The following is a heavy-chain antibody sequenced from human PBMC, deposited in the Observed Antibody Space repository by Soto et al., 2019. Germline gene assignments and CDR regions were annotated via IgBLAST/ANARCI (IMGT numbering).Heavy chain of an antibody. D-gene: IGHD3-3*01. CDR2: IRSKANSYAT. CDR1: GFTFSGSA. J-gene: IGHJ6*02. CDR3: TRLADFWGGYFLRDDYYGMDV. V-gene: IGHV3-73*01. Sequence: GGSLRLSCAASGFTFSGSAMHWVRQASGKGLEWVGRIRSKANSYATAYAASVKGRFTISRDDSKNTAYLQMNSLKTEDTAVYYCTRLADFWGGYFLRDDYYGMDVWAQGTTVTVSS.